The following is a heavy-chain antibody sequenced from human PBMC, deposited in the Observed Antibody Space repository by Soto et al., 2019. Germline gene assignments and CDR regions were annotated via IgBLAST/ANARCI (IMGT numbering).Heavy chain of an antibody. Sequence: PSETLSLTCTVSGGSISSSRYYWGWIRQPPGKGLEWIGSIYYSGSTYYNPSLKSRVTISVDTSKNQFSLKLSSVTAADTAVYYCARHSGYYDILTGYSIKGSFDYWGQGTLVTVSS. V-gene: IGHV4-39*01. CDR2: IYYSGST. CDR1: GGSISSSRYY. J-gene: IGHJ4*02. CDR3: ARHSGYYDILTGYSIKGSFDY. D-gene: IGHD3-9*01.